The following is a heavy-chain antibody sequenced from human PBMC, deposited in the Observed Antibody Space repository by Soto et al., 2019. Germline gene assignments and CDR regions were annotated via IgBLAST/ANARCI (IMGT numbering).Heavy chain of an antibody. CDR2: IRSKANSYAT. D-gene: IGHD1-26*01. V-gene: IGHV3-73*02. CDR3: TRPGGRYYLSRDV. Sequence: EVQLVESGGGLVQPGGSLKLSCAASGFTFSGSAMHWVRQASGKGLEWVGRIRSKANSYATAYAASVKGRFTISRDDSKNTAYLQMNSLNTKDTAAYYCTRPGGRYYLSRDVWGKGTTVIVSS. CDR1: GFTFSGSA. J-gene: IGHJ6*04.